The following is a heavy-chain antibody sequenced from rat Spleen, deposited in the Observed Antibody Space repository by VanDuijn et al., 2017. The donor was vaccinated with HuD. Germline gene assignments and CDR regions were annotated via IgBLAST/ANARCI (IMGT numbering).Heavy chain of an antibody. CDR2: IRNKANGYTT. D-gene: IGHD1-11*01. J-gene: IGHJ4*01. Sequence: EVKLLESGGGLVQPGGSMRLSCAASGFTFTDLYMNWIRQPAGKAPEWLGFIRNKANGYTTEYNPSVKGRFTISRDNTQNILYLQMNTLRTEDTATYYCARNGGYYLVMDAWGQGTSVTVSS. CDR1: GFTFTDLY. V-gene: IGHV7-7*01. CDR3: ARNGGYYLVMDA.